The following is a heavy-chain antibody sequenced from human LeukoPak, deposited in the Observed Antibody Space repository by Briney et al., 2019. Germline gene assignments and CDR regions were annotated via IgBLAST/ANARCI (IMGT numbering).Heavy chain of an antibody. D-gene: IGHD3-3*01. Sequence: PSETLSLTCTVSGGPISSYYWSWIRQPPGKGLEWVGCFYYSGSTNYNPSLKSRVTISVDTSKNQFSLKLSSVTAADTAVYYCARVRSGYDYYSYYMDVWGKGTTVTVSS. J-gene: IGHJ6*03. V-gene: IGHV4-59*01. CDR1: GGPISSYY. CDR2: FYYSGST. CDR3: ARVRSGYDYYSYYMDV.